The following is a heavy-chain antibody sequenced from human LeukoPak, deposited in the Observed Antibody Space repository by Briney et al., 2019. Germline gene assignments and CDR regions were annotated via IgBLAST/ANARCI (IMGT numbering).Heavy chain of an antibody. Sequence: PSETLSLTCTVSGGSISSYYWSWIRQPPGKGLEWIGYIYYSGSTNYNPSLKSRVTISVDTSKNQFSLKLSSVTAADTAVYYCAREARELSDWINWFDPWGQGTLVTVSS. J-gene: IGHJ5*02. CDR2: IYYSGST. V-gene: IGHV4-59*01. D-gene: IGHD6-19*01. CDR3: AREARELSDWINWFDP. CDR1: GGSISSYY.